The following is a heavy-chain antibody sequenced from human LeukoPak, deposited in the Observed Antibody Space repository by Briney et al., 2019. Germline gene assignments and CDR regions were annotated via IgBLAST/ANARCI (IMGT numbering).Heavy chain of an antibody. CDR1: GFTFSSYA. CDR2: ISGSGGST. V-gene: IGHV3-23*01. Sequence: GGSLRLSCAASGFTFSSYAMSWVRQAPGNGLEWVSAISGSGGSTYYADSVKGRFTISRDNSKNTLYLQMNSLRVEDTAVYYCAKDLSGTIFGVVTNFDYWGQGTLVTVSS. CDR3: AKDLSGTIFGVVTNFDY. D-gene: IGHD3-3*01. J-gene: IGHJ4*02.